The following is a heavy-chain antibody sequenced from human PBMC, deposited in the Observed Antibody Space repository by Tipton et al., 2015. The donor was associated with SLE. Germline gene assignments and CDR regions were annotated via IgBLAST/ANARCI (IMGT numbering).Heavy chain of an antibody. CDR2: IYTSGGT. V-gene: IGHV4-61*08. CDR1: GGSLTRGGYY. D-gene: IGHD2-15*01. J-gene: IGHJ3*01. Sequence: TLSLTCTVSGGSLTRGGYYWSWIRPHPGQGLEWIGYIYTSGGTHYHPSLKRRVTISVDTPKNQFSLKLTSVTAADTAVDYCARRDCSGGSCYRGSAFDLWGQGPMVRGSS. CDR3: ARRDCSGGSCYRGSAFDL.